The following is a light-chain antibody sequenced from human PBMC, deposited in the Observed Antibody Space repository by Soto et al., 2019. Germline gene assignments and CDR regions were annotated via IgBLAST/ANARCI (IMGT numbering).Light chain of an antibody. CDR1: QSVSSN. J-gene: IGKJ2*02. V-gene: IGKV3-15*01. Sequence: ERVMTQSPATLSVSPGERAALSCRASQSVSSNLAWYQQKPGQAPRLLIYGASTRATGIPARFSGSRSGTEFTLTISSLQSEDFAVYYCQQYNNWPPWTFGQGTNLEIK. CDR3: QQYNNWPPWT. CDR2: GAS.